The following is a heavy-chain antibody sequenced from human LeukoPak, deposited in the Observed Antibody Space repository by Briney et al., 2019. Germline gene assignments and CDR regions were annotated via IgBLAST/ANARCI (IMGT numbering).Heavy chain of an antibody. CDR1: GFTFSNYY. CDR2: ISSGSSYI. CDR3: ASYGGTIDY. J-gene: IGHJ4*02. Sequence: SGGSLRLSCAASGFTFSNYYMNWVRQAPGKGLEWVSSISSGSSYIYYADSLKGRFTISRDNAKNSLYLQMNSLRAEDTAVYYCASYGGTIDYWGQGTLVTVSS. V-gene: IGHV3-21*01. D-gene: IGHD4-23*01.